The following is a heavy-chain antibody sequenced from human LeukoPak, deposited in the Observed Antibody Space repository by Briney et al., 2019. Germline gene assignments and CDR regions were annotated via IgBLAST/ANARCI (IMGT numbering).Heavy chain of an antibody. CDR3: ARDCSSTSCSDY. D-gene: IGHD2-2*01. J-gene: IGHJ4*02. CDR1: GYTFTNYY. V-gene: IGHV1-8*02. CDR2: MNPNSGNT. Sequence: ASVKVSCKASGYTFTNYYIHWVRQATGQGLEWMGWMNPNSGNTGYAQKFQGRVTMTRNTSISTAYMELSSLRSEDTAVYYCARDCSSTSCSDYWGQGTLVTVSS.